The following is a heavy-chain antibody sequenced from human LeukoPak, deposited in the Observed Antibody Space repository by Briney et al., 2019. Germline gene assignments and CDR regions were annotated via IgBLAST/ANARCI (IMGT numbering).Heavy chain of an antibody. CDR1: GYSFTSYW. V-gene: IGHV5-51*01. D-gene: IGHD6-19*01. CDR3: ARASTDNAGWHRGSFDY. J-gene: IGHJ4*02. CDR2: IYPGDSDI. Sequence: GESLKISCKGSGYSFTSYWIGWVRQMPGKGLEWMGIIYPGDSDIRDSPSFQGQVTISADKSISTAYLQWSSLKASDTAIYYCARASTDNAGWHRGSFDYWGQGTLVTVSS.